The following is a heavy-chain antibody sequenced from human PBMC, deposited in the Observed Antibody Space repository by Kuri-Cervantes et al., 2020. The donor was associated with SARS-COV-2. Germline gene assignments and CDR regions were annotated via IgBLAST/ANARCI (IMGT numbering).Heavy chain of an antibody. Sequence: GESLKISCAASGFTLSSYSMNWVRQAPGKGLEWVSHISSSSSTIHYADSVKGRFTISRDNAKNSLYLQMNSLRAEDTAVYYCARVSLDTAMVTSYVDYWGQGTLVTVSS. D-gene: IGHD5-18*01. CDR2: ISSSSSTI. CDR3: ARVSLDTAMVTSYVDY. CDR1: GFTLSSYS. J-gene: IGHJ4*02. V-gene: IGHV3-48*01.